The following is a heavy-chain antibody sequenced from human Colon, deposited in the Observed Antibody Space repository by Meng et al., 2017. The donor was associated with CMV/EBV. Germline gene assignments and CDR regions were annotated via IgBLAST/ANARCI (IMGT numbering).Heavy chain of an antibody. J-gene: IGHJ5*02. CDR3: ASLVAAGTWRWIDP. Sequence: DGQLVESGVGLVKPGRSLRLSGPASGFTFSSYTMNWVRQAPGKGLEWVSSISSSSSHIYYADSVKGRFTISRDNAKNSLYLQMNSLRAEDTAVYYCASLVAAGTWRWIDPWGQGTLVTVSS. CDR2: ISSSSSHI. D-gene: IGHD6-13*01. CDR1: GFTFSSYT. V-gene: IGHV3-21*06.